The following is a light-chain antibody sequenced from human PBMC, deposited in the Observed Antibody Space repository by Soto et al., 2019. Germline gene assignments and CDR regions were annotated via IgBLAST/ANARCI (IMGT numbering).Light chain of an antibody. V-gene: IGKV3-20*01. CDR3: EEIPGT. CDR1: HSFSSRY. CDR2: GAS. Sequence: NVLTESPCTLSLTPGERAPLSCRDIHSFSSRYLAWYKQSPGQAPRLPIYGASSRATGIPDRFSGSGSGTDFTLTISRLEPVEVSLYYWEEIPGTFGQRTKV. J-gene: IGKJ1*01.